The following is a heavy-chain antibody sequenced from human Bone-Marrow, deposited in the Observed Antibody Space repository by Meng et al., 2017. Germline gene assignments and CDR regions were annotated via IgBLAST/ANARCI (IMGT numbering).Heavy chain of an antibody. V-gene: IGHV1-58*01. CDR3: ARTTSSWYLRDDAFDI. CDR1: GFTFTSSA. Sequence: SVKVSCKASGFTFTSSAVQWVRQARGQRLEWIGWIVVGSGNTNYAQKFQERVTITRDMSTSTAYMELSSLRSEDTAVYYCARTTSSWYLRDDAFDIWGQGTMVTVSS. D-gene: IGHD6-13*01. J-gene: IGHJ3*02. CDR2: IVVGSGNT.